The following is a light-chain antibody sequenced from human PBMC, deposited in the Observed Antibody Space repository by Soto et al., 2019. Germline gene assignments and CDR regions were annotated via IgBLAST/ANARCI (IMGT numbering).Light chain of an antibody. CDR3: QHYDSWPPL. J-gene: IGKJ3*01. V-gene: IGKV3-15*01. Sequence: EIVMTQSPATLSVSPGERVTLSCRASQSVRDNLAWYQQKPGQAPRLLIYGASIRATGIQARFSGSGSGTEFTLTISSLQSEDFAVYNCQHYDSWPPLFGPGTKWISN. CDR1: QSVRDN. CDR2: GAS.